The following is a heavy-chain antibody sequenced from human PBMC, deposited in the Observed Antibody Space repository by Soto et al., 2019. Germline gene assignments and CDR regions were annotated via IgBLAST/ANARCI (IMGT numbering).Heavy chain of an antibody. CDR2: ISGSGGST. V-gene: IGHV3-23*01. CDR1: GFTFSSYA. CDR3: AKDGRYYGSGSYGY. D-gene: IGHD3-10*01. Sequence: EVQLLESGGGLVQPGGSLRLSCAASGFTFSSYAMSWVRQAPGKGLEWVSAISGSGGSTYYADSAKGRFTISRDNSKNTVYLEMTSLRAEDTAVYYCAKDGRYYGSGSYGYWGQGTLVTVSS. J-gene: IGHJ4*02.